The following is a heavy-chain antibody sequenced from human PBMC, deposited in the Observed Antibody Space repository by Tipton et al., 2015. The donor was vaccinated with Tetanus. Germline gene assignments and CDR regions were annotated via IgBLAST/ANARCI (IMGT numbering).Heavy chain of an antibody. CDR3: ARDQARGARGWNYFDY. D-gene: IGHD1-26*01. Sequence: LRLSCTVSGASISSGGYYWTWIRQRPGKGLEWIGDIYSFGSTYYSPSLKSRVTISIDTSKNQYSLQLNSATAADTAVYYCARDQARGARGWNYFDYWGQGALVTVSS. J-gene: IGHJ4*02. V-gene: IGHV4-31*02. CDR2: IYSFGST. CDR1: GASISSGGYY.